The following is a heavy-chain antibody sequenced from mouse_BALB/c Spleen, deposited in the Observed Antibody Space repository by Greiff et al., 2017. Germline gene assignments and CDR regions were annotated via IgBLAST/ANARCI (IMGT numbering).Heavy chain of an antibody. CDR3: ARGGYDYDVAWFAY. Sequence: EVKLVESGPSLVKPSQTLSLTCSVTGDSITSGYWNWIRKFPGNKLEYMGYISYSGSTYYNPSLKSRSSITRDTSKNQYYLQLNSVTTEDTATYYCARGGYDYDVAWFAYWGQGTLVTVSA. V-gene: IGHV3-8*02. J-gene: IGHJ3*01. D-gene: IGHD2-4*01. CDR2: ISYSGST. CDR1: GDSITSGY.